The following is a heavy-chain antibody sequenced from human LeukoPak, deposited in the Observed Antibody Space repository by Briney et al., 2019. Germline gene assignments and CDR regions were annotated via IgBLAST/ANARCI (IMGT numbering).Heavy chain of an antibody. CDR2: IYTSGST. D-gene: IGHD3-22*01. CDR1: GGSISSGSYY. CDR3: ARGAYYYDSSGYLQFDY. J-gene: IGHJ4*02. V-gene: IGHV4-61*02. Sequence: SETLSLTCTVSGGSISSGSYYWSWIRQPAGKGLEWIGRIYTSGSTNYNPSLKSRVTISVDTSKNQFSLKLSSVTAADTAVYYCARGAYYYDSSGYLQFDYWGQGTLVTVSS.